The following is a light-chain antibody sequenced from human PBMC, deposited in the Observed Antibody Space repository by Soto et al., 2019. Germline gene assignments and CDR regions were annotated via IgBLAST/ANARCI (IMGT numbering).Light chain of an antibody. CDR2: GAS. Sequence: EPVMTQSPSTLSMSPGERATLSCRASQSRNSDLAWYQQKPGQAPRLLIYGASTRATGLPGRVSGSGSGTEFTLTICSLQSEDFAVYYCQQYNSWPLTFGGGTKVDIK. V-gene: IGKV3-15*01. J-gene: IGKJ4*01. CDR1: QSRNSD. CDR3: QQYNSWPLT.